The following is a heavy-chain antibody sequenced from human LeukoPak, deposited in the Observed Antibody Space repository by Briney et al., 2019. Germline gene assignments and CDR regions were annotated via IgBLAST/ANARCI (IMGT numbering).Heavy chain of an antibody. CDR3: TSHAFCGGDCYSN. V-gene: IGHV3-73*01. CDR1: GFTFSSFG. J-gene: IGHJ4*02. D-gene: IGHD2-21*02. Sequence: GGSLKLSCGASGFTFSSFGVHWVRQASGKGLEWVGRIAGKADNYVTLYAASVKGRFIISRDDSQNTAYLQMTSLKTEDTAVYYCTSHAFCGGDCYSNWCRGTRVPVSS. CDR2: IAGKADNYVT.